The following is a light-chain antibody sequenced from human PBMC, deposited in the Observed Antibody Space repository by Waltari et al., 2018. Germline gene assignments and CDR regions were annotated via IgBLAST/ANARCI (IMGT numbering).Light chain of an antibody. Sequence: DIQMTQSPASLAASLGDRVTITCRPCQSVTTSLNWYQQKSGEPPKLLISAASSFQSGGPSRFSGSGSGTDFTLTITHLQPEDVATYFCQQSHSPPFTFGPGTKV. CDR2: AAS. CDR3: QQSHSPPFT. CDR1: QSVTTS. V-gene: IGKV1-39*01. J-gene: IGKJ3*01.